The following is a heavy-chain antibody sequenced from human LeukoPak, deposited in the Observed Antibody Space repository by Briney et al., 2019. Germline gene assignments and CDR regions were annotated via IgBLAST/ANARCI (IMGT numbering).Heavy chain of an antibody. J-gene: IGHJ3*02. CDR2: VKQDVGAK. Sequence: PGGSLRLSCAASGFTFSSYWMSWVRQAPGKGLEWVASVKQDVGAKYYVDSVKGRFTISRDNAKNSLYLQMNSLRAEDMALYYCAKGQLGDDAFDIWGQGTMVTVSS. V-gene: IGHV3-7*03. D-gene: IGHD2-2*01. CDR1: GFTFSSYW. CDR3: AKGQLGDDAFDI.